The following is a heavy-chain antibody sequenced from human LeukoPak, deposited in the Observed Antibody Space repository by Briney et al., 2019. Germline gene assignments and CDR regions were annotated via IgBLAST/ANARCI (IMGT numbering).Heavy chain of an antibody. Sequence: PSETLSLTCTVSGGSISSSSYYWGWIRQPPGKGLEWIGSIYYSGSTYYNPSLKSRVTISVDTSKNQFSLKLNSVTAADTAVYYCARDPGGITPIFDYWGQGTLVTVSS. D-gene: IGHD3-16*01. CDR2: IYYSGST. CDR1: GGSISSSSYY. J-gene: IGHJ4*02. CDR3: ARDPGGITPIFDY. V-gene: IGHV4-39*02.